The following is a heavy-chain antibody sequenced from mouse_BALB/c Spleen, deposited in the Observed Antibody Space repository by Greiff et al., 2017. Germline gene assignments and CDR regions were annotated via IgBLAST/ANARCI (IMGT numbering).Heavy chain of an antibody. V-gene: IGHV5-6*01. Sequence: EVKVVESGGDLVKPGGSLKLSCAASGFTFSSYGMSWVRQTPDKRLEWVATISSGGSYTYYPDSVKGRFTISRDNAKNTLYLQMSSLKSEDTAMYYCARGYYRYDGGAMDYWGQGTSVTVSS. CDR3: ARGYYRYDGGAMDY. CDR1: GFTFSSYG. CDR2: ISSGGSYT. J-gene: IGHJ4*01. D-gene: IGHD2-14*01.